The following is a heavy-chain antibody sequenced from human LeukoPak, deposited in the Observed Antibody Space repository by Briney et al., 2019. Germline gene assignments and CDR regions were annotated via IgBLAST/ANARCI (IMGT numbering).Heavy chain of an antibody. Sequence: KSGGSLRLSCAASGFAFSDYYMTWTRQAPGKGLEWVSYISSGGTTIYYADSVKGRFTISRDNAKNSLYLQMNSLRAEDTAVNYCARARLSVAGDYFDYWGQGTLVTVSS. D-gene: IGHD6-19*01. CDR3: ARARLSVAGDYFDY. CDR2: ISSGGTTI. CDR1: GFAFSDYY. J-gene: IGHJ4*02. V-gene: IGHV3-11*01.